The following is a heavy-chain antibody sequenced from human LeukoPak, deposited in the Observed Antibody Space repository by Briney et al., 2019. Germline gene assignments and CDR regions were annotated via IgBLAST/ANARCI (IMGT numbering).Heavy chain of an antibody. J-gene: IGHJ4*02. D-gene: IGHD3-16*02. CDR2: MSSSGGST. CDR1: GFTFSSSA. V-gene: IGHV3-23*01. CDR3: AKWGLSRFDY. Sequence: PGGSLRLSCAASGFTFSSSAMSWVRQAPGKGLEWVTSMSSSGGSTYYAGSVKGRFTISRDNSKNTLYLQMNSLRAEDTAVYYCAKWGLSRFDYWGQGTLVTVSS.